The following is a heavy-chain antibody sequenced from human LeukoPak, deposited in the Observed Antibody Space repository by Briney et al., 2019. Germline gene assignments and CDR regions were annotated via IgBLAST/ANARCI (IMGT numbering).Heavy chain of an antibody. V-gene: IGHV3-21*01. CDR2: ISSSSSYI. CDR3: ARAITNYGYIFDH. D-gene: IGHD5-18*01. Sequence: GGTLRLSCAASGLTFNNYGMNWVRQAPGRGLEWVSSISSSSSYIYYADSVKGRFTISRDNAKNSLSLQMNSLRAEDTAVYYCARAITNYGYIFDHWGQGTLVTVSS. J-gene: IGHJ4*02. CDR1: GLTFNNYG.